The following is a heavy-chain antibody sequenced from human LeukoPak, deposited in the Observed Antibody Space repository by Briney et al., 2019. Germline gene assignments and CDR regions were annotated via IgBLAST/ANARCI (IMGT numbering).Heavy chain of an antibody. D-gene: IGHD4-11*01. J-gene: IGHJ5*02. CDR3: ARPPRTTVTSGSWFDP. Sequence: GGSLRLSCAASGFTFSSFAMSWVRQAPGKGLEWVSYISSSSSTIYYADSVKGRFTISRDNAKNSLYLQMNSLRAEDTAVYYCARPPRTTVTSGSWFDPWGQGTLVTVSS. V-gene: IGHV3-48*01. CDR2: ISSSSSTI. CDR1: GFTFSSFA.